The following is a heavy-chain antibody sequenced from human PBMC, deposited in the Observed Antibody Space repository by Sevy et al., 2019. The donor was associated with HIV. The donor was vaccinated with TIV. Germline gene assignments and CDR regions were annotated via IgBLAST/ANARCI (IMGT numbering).Heavy chain of an antibody. Sequence: GGSLRLSCAGSGFTFDDYAMHWVRQAPGKGLEWVSGISWNSNDIAYADSVSGRFIISRDNTKNSLYLQMNSLRLEDTAFYYCAKAPSGTVGSDYFDSWGQGALVTVSS. J-gene: IGHJ4*02. V-gene: IGHV3-9*01. CDR3: AKAPSGTVGSDYFDS. CDR2: ISWNSNDI. D-gene: IGHD1-26*01. CDR1: GFTFDDYA.